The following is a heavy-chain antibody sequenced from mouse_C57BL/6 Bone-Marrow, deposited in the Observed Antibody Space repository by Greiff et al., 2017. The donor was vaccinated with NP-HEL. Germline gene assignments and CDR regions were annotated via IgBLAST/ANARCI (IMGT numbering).Heavy chain of an antibody. V-gene: IGHV1-50*01. CDR3: ARPYYGNYRGYFDV. D-gene: IGHD2-10*01. CDR2: IDPSDSYT. Sequence: QVQLQQSGAELVKPGASVKLSCKASGYTFTSYWMQWVKQRPGQGLEWIGEIDPSDSYTNYNQKFKGKATLTVDTSSSTAYMQLSSLTSEDSAVYYCARPYYGNYRGYFDVWGTGTTVTVSS. CDR1: GYTFTSYW. J-gene: IGHJ1*03.